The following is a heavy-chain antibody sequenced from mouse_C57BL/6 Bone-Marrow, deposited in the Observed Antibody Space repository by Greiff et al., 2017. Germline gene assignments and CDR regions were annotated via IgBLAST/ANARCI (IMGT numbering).Heavy chain of an antibody. CDR2: INPGSGGT. J-gene: IGHJ3*01. V-gene: IGHV1-54*01. Sequence: QVQLQQSGAELVRPGTSVKVSCKASGYAFTNYLIEWVKQRPGQGLEWIGVINPGSGGTNYNEKFKGKATLTADKSSSTAYMQLSSLTSEDSAVYFCARFSGSRAYWGQGTLVTVSA. CDR3: ARFSGSRAY. D-gene: IGHD1-1*01. CDR1: GYAFTNYL.